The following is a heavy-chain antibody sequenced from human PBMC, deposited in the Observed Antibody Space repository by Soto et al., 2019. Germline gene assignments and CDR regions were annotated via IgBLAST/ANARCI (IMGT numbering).Heavy chain of an antibody. V-gene: IGHV3-64*01. D-gene: IGHD1-26*01. CDR2: ISSNGGST. J-gene: IGHJ6*02. Sequence: GGSLRLSCAAPGFTVSSYAMHWVRQAPGKGLEYVSAISSNGGSTYYANSVKGRFTISRDNSKNTLYLQMGSLRAEDMAVYYCARDSGSYSYYYYYGMDVWGQGTTVTVSS. CDR1: GFTVSSYA. CDR3: ARDSGSYSYYYYYGMDV.